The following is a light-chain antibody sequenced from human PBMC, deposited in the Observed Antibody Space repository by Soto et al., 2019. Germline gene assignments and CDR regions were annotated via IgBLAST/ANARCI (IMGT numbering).Light chain of an antibody. CDR2: GAS. Sequence: EIVLRQSPGTLSLSPGERATLSCRASQSVSSSYLAWYQQKPGQAPRLLIYGASSRATGIPDRFSGSGSGTDFTLTISRLEPEDFAVDYCQQYGSSPAWTFGQGTKVDIK. CDR3: QQYGSSPAWT. V-gene: IGKV3-20*01. J-gene: IGKJ1*01. CDR1: QSVSSSY.